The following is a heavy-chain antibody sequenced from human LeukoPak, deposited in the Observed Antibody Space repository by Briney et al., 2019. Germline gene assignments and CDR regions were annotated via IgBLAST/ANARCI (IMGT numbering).Heavy chain of an antibody. J-gene: IGHJ4*02. Sequence: KASETLSLTCTVSGGSISSYYWSWIRQPPGKGLEWIGYIYYSGSTNYNPSLKSRVTISVDTSKNQFSLKLSSVTAADTAVYYCARLQAAAGPLFDYWGQGTLVTVSS. CDR1: GGSISSYY. V-gene: IGHV4-59*08. CDR2: IYYSGST. D-gene: IGHD6-13*01. CDR3: ARLQAAAGPLFDY.